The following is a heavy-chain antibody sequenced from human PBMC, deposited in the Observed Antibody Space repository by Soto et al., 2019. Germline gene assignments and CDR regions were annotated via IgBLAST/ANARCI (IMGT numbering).Heavy chain of an antibody. CDR1: GFTFSSYW. V-gene: IGHV3-74*01. CDR2: INTDASRT. D-gene: IGHD3-10*01. J-gene: IGHJ6*03. CDR3: VRGASGRYYMDV. Sequence: EVQLVESGGGLVQPGGSLRLSCAASGFTFSSYWIHWVRQGPGKGLVWVSRINTDASRTNYADSVKGRFTISRDNAKNTVYLQVNSLRDEDTALYLCVRGASGRYYMDVWGKGTRVTVSS.